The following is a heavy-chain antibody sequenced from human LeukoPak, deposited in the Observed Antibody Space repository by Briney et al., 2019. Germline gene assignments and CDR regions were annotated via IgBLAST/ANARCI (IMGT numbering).Heavy chain of an antibody. CDR3: ARANHFDWFKPTSIYFDY. J-gene: IGHJ4*02. D-gene: IGHD3-9*01. V-gene: IGHV1-2*04. CDR1: GYTFTCYY. CDR2: INPNSGGT. Sequence: ASVKVSCKASGYTFTCYYMHWVRQAPGQGREWMGWINPNSGGTNYAQKFQGWVTMTRDTSISTAYMELSRLRSDDTAVYYCARANHFDWFKPTSIYFDYWGQGTLVTVSS.